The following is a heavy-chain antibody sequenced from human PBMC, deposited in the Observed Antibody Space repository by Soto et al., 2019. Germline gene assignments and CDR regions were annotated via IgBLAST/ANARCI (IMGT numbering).Heavy chain of an antibody. CDR2: ISWNSGSI. CDR1: GFTFDDYA. D-gene: IGHD3-22*01. J-gene: IGHJ3*02. V-gene: IGHV3-9*01. Sequence: EVQLVESGGGLVQPGRSLRLSCAASGFTFDDYAMHWVRQAPGKGLEWVSGISWNSGSIGYADSVKGRFTISRDNAKNSLYLQLNSLRAEDTALYYCAKDGNYDSSGYYYASTAFDIWGQGTMVTVSS. CDR3: AKDGNYDSSGYYYASTAFDI.